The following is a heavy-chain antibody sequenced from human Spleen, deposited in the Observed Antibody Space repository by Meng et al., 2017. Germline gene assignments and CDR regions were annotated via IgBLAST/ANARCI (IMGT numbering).Heavy chain of an antibody. Sequence: GESLKISCAASGVAFSTYAMHWARQAPGKGLEWVAAISFDGSDTYYADSVQGRFTISRDNSKNTLYLQMNGLRAEDTAVYYCARGRREARQWLDYWGQGTLVTVSS. CDR1: GVAFSTYA. J-gene: IGHJ4*02. CDR2: ISFDGSDT. CDR3: ARGRREARQWLDY. V-gene: IGHV3-30*04. D-gene: IGHD6-19*01.